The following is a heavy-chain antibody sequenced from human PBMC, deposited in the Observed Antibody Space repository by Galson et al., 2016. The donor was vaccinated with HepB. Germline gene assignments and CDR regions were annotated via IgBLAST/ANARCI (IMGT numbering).Heavy chain of an antibody. CDR2: INAGDSDT. Sequence: QSGAEVKKPGESLRISCKGSGYTFTSYWIGWVRQMPGKGLEWMGIINAGDSDTRYSPSFQGQVTMSVDKSITTAFLHWSSLKASDTATYYCARSRLGGWYPYHFHYWGQGTLITVSS. D-gene: IGHD6-19*01. CDR1: GYTFTSYW. CDR3: ARSRLGGWYPYHFHY. V-gene: IGHV5-51*01. J-gene: IGHJ4*02.